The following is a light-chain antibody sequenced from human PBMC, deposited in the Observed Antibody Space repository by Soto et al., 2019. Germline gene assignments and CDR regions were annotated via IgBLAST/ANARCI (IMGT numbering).Light chain of an antibody. V-gene: IGKV1-12*01. Sequence: DIQMTQSPSSVSASVGDRVTITCRASQGISSRLAWYQQKPGKAPNLLFYAASNLQSGVPSRFSGSGSETDFTLTIGSLQPEDFATYYCQQANSFPLTFGGGTKVEIK. CDR2: AAS. J-gene: IGKJ4*01. CDR3: QQANSFPLT. CDR1: QGISSR.